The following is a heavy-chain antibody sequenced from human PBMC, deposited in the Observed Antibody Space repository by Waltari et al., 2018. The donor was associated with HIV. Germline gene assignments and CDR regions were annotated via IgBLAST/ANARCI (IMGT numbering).Heavy chain of an antibody. V-gene: IGHV1-8*01. Sequence: QEQLVQSGAEVKKPGATVKVSCKASGYSFTSFDITWVRQATGQGPEWMGWMNPNSGETGYAQKFQGRVTMTRNTAKNTASLELSSLRFEDTAIYYCATAVGTYGLYQYHGLNVWGQGTKVTVSS. CDR3: ATAVGTYGLYQYHGLNV. CDR1: GYSFTSFD. CDR2: MNPNSGET. D-gene: IGHD3-10*01. J-gene: IGHJ6*02.